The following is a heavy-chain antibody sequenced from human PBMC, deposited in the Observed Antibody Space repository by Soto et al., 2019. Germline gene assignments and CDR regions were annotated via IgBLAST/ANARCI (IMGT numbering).Heavy chain of an antibody. D-gene: IGHD1-26*01. CDR2: IYSSGSA. CDR3: ATIVGANDY. V-gene: IGHV4-4*07. J-gene: IGHJ4*02. CDR1: RASIYTYS. Sequence: SETLSLTCAVSRASIYTYSWTWIRQPAGKGLQWIGHIYSSGSANYSPSLKSRVSMSVDSSKNQISLKLSSVTAADTAVYYCATIVGANDYWGQGALVTVSS.